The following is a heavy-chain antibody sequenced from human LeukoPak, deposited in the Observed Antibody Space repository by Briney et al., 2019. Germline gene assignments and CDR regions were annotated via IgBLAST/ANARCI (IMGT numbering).Heavy chain of an antibody. V-gene: IGHV3-74*01. J-gene: IGHJ5*01. Sequence: GGSLRLSCAVSGFTLSGYWMHWVRQPPGKGLVWVSSINNDGSSTTYADSVKGRFTISRDNAKDTLFLQMDSLRADDTAVYYCVRGFRAHCFDSWGQGTLVTASP. CDR2: INNDGSST. CDR1: GFTLSGYW. D-gene: IGHD1-26*01. CDR3: VRGFRAHCFDS.